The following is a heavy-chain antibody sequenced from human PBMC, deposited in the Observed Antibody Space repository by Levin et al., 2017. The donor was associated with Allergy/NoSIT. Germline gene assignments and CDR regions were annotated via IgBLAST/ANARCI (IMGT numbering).Heavy chain of an antibody. J-gene: IGHJ6*04. CDR3: ALLADV. V-gene: IGHV3-30-3*01. D-gene: IGHD2-15*01. CDR2: ISYDGSNK. CDR1: GFTFSSYA. Sequence: GESLKISCAASGFTFSSYAMHWVRQAPGKGLEWVAVISYDGSNKYYADSVKGRFTISRDNSKNTLYLQMNSLRAEDTAVYYCALLADVWGKGTTVTVSS.